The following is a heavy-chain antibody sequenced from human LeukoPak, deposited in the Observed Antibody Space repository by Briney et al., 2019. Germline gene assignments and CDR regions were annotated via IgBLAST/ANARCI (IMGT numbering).Heavy chain of an antibody. D-gene: IGHD4-17*01. CDR1: GGSISSYY. CDR3: AREAGHGDYVVPYFDY. CDR2: IYYSGST. J-gene: IGHJ4*02. V-gene: IGHV4-59*01. Sequence: SETLSLTCTVSGGSISSYYWSWIRQPPGKGLEWIGYIYYSGSTNYNPSLKSRVTISVDTSKNQFSLKLCSVTAADTAVYYCAREAGHGDYVVPYFDYWGQGTLVTVSS.